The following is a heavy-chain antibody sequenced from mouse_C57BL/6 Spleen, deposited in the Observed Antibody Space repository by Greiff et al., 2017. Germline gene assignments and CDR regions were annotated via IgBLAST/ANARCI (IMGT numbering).Heavy chain of an antibody. Sequence: VQLKESGAELVRPGASVKLSCTASGFNIKDDYMHWVKQRPEQGLEWIGWIDPENGDTEYASKFQGKATITADPSSNTAYLQLSSLTSYDTAVYYCTRGDSSYFDYWGQGTTLTVSS. CDR2: IDPENGDT. J-gene: IGHJ2*01. CDR3: TRGDSSYFDY. V-gene: IGHV14-4*01. CDR1: GFNIKDDY. D-gene: IGHD1-1*01.